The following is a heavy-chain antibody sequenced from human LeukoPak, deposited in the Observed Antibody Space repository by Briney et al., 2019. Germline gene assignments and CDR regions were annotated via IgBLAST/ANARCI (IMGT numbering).Heavy chain of an antibody. V-gene: IGHV4-39*01. D-gene: IGHD5-12*01. Sequence: WIRQPPGKGLEWIGSIYYSGSTYYNPSLKSRVTISVDTSKNQFSLKLSSVTAADTAVYYCARHPVATISANFDYWGQGTLVTVSS. CDR2: IYYSGST. CDR3: ARHPVATISANFDY. J-gene: IGHJ4*02.